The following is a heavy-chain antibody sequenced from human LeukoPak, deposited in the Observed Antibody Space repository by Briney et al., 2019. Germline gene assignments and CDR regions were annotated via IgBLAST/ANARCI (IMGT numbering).Heavy chain of an antibody. CDR1: GGSFSGYY. D-gene: IGHD6-13*01. J-gene: IGHJ4*02. CDR2: INHSGST. CDR3: ARLGMSSSWTAPLDY. Sequence: SETLSLTCAVYGGSFSGYYWSWIRRPPGKGLEWIGEINHSGSTNYNPSLKSRVTISVDTSKNQFSLKLSSVTAADTAVYYCARLGMSSSWTAPLDYWGQGTLVTVSS. V-gene: IGHV4-34*01.